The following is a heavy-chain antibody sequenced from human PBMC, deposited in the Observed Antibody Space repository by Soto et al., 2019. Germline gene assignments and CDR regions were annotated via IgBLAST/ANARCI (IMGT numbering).Heavy chain of an antibody. V-gene: IGHV3-30*18. CDR1: GFTFSSYG. D-gene: IGHD3-3*01. Sequence: GGSLRLSCAASGFTFSSYGMHWVRQAPGKGLEWVAVISYDGSNKYYADSVKGRFTISRDNSKNTLYLQMNSLRAEDTAVYYCAKDPSGGDYDFWSGYYYYGMDVWGQGTTVTVSS. CDR3: AKDPSGGDYDFWSGYYYYGMDV. CDR2: ISYDGSNK. J-gene: IGHJ6*02.